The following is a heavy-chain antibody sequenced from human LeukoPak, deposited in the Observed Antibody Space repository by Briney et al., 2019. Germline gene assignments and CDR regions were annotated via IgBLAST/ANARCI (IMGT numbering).Heavy chain of an antibody. V-gene: IGHV3-48*03. CDR1: GFTLSNYD. CDR2: LSSSGTAL. J-gene: IGHJ4*02. CDR3: TRDWGFPY. D-gene: IGHD3-16*01. Sequence: GGSLRLSCAASGFTLSNYDVNWVRQPPGKGLEWVSYLSSSGTALYNVDSVKGRFTMSRDTAKNSLYLQMNSLTAEDTAVYYCTRDWGFPYWGLGTLVTVSS.